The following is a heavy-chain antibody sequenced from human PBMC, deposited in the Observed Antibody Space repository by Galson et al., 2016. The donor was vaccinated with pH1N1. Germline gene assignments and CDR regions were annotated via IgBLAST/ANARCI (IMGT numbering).Heavy chain of an antibody. CDR2: INPSGVST. Sequence: SVKVSCKASGYTFITYYIHWARQAPGQGLEWLGIINPSGVSTTYAQKFQGRVTMTRDTSTSTVYMELSSLRSEDTAVYYCASRGSGQLHFDYWGQGTLVTVSS. CDR3: ASRGSGQLHFDY. V-gene: IGHV1-46*01. J-gene: IGHJ4*02. D-gene: IGHD2-15*01. CDR1: GYTFITYY.